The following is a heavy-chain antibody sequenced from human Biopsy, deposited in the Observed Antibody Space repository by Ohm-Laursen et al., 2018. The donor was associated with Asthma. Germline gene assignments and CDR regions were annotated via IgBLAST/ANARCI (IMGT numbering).Heavy chain of an antibody. J-gene: IGHJ4*02. Sequence: SVKVSCKISGYSLTDLSMHWVRQAPGQGLEWMGGHDHEEGGTVNARRFQGRVNMTEDTSTDTAYMELSSPSSDDTAVYYCASDFPKDYVRYNFQFWGQGTLVTVSS. D-gene: IGHD4-17*01. V-gene: IGHV1-24*01. CDR1: GYSLTDLS. CDR3: ASDFPKDYVRYNFQF. CDR2: HDHEEGGT.